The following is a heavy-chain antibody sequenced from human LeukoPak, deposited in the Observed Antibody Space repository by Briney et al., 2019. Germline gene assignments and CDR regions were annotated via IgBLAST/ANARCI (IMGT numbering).Heavy chain of an antibody. V-gene: IGHV1-3*01. CDR1: GYTFTSYG. Sequence: ASVKVSCKASGYTFTSYGISWVRQAPGQGLEWMGWINAGNGNTKYSQKFQGRVTITRDTSASTAYMELSSLRSEDTAVYYCARDLWFGELTPFDPWGQGTLVTVSS. CDR2: INAGNGNT. D-gene: IGHD3-10*01. J-gene: IGHJ5*02. CDR3: ARDLWFGELTPFDP.